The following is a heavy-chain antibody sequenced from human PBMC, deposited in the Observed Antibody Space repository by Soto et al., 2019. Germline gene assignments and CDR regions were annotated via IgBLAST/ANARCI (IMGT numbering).Heavy chain of an antibody. D-gene: IGHD6-6*01. CDR1: GFTFSSYS. Sequence: EVQLVESGGGLVKPGGSLRLSCAASGFTFSSYSMNWVRQAPGKGLEWVSSISSSSSYIYYVDSVKGRFTISRDNAKNSLYLQMNSLRAEDTAVYYCAREYSSSSYYYYYGMDVWGQGTTVTVSS. CDR3: AREYSSSSYYYYYGMDV. V-gene: IGHV3-21*01. CDR2: ISSSSSYI. J-gene: IGHJ6*02.